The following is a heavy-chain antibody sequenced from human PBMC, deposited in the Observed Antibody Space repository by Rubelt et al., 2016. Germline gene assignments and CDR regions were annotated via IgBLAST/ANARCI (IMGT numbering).Heavy chain of an antibody. CDR2: VSSSSGII. J-gene: IGHJ4*02. CDR3: ARDREQLASFDY. D-gene: IGHD6-13*01. Sequence: GKGLEWISYVSSSSGIIHYAASVKGRFTISRDNAKNSLYLQMNSLRAEDTAVYYCARDREQLASFDYWGQGTLVTVSS. V-gene: IGHV3-48*04.